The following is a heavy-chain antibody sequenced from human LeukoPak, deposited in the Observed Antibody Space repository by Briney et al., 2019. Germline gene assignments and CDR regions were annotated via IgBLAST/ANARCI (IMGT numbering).Heavy chain of an antibody. D-gene: IGHD3-3*01. J-gene: IGHJ4*02. CDR3: ATSDDFWSGFSDY. V-gene: IGHV3-30*02. CDR2: IRYDGSNK. Sequence: GGSLRLSCAASGFTFSSYAMHWVRQAPGKGLEWVAFIRYDGSNKYYADSVKGRFTISRDNSKNTLYLQMNSLRAEDTAVYYCATSDDFWSGFSDYWGQGTLVTVSS. CDR1: GFTFSSYA.